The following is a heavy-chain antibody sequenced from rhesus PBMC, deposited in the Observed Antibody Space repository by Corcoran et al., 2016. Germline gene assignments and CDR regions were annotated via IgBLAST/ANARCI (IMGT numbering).Heavy chain of an antibody. V-gene: IGHV4-106*01. CDR3: ARVAGVIINWYFDL. Sequence: QLQLQESGPGLVKPSETLSLTCAVSGGSISDDYYWSWIRQPPGKGLEWVGYIYGSVGGTNYNPSLKNRFTISIDTSKNQFSLKLSSVTAADTAVYYCARVAGVIINWYFDLWGPGVLVTVSS. J-gene: IGHJ5-1*01. CDR1: GGSISDDYY. CDR2: IYGSVGGT. D-gene: IGHD3-34*01.